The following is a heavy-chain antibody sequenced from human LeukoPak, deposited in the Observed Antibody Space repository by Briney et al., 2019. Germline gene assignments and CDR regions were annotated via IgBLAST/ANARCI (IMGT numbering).Heavy chain of an antibody. V-gene: IGHV4-61*02. CDR3: ARGGGASRIDY. CDR2: IYTSGST. J-gene: IGHJ4*02. CDR1: GDSIISGSYY. D-gene: IGHD3-10*01. Sequence: SETLSLTCSVSGDSIISGSYYWIWIRQPAGKGLEWIGRIYTSGSTSYNPALKSRVTISVDTSKNQFSLKLTSVTAADTAVYYCARGGGASRIDYWGQGTLVTVSS.